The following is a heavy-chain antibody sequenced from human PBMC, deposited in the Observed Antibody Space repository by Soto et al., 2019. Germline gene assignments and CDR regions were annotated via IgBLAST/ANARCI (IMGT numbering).Heavy chain of an antibody. D-gene: IGHD1-1*01. CDR1: GGSISSGSYF. V-gene: IGHV4-31*03. CDR2: IYYSGST. J-gene: IGHJ5*02. Sequence: QVQLQESGPRLVKPSQTLSLTCSVSGGSISSGSYFWSWIRLIPGEGLEWIGDIYYSGSTYYNPSLKSRLTISLDTSMNQFSLKLTSVTAADTAVYYCARQQPEINWFDPWGQGTLVTVSS. CDR3: ARQQPEINWFDP.